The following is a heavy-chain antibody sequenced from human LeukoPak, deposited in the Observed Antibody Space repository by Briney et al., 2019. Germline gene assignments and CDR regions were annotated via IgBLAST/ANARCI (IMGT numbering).Heavy chain of an antibody. D-gene: IGHD2-15*01. CDR1: GFTLSSYW. Sequence: GGSLRLSCAAPGFTLSSYWMHWVRHAPGKGLVWVSRINSDGSSTSYADSVKGRFTISRDNAKNTLYLQMNSLRAEDTAVYYCATRTRTDIVVAPPGYWGQGTLVTVSS. J-gene: IGHJ4*02. V-gene: IGHV3-74*01. CDR3: ATRTRTDIVVAPPGY. CDR2: INSDGSST.